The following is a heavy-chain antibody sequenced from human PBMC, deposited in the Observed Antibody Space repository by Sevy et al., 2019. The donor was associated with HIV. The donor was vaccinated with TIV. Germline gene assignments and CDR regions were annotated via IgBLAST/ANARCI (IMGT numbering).Heavy chain of an antibody. CDR1: GGSISSYY. CDR2: IYYSGST. V-gene: IGHV4-59*01. CDR3: ARGIPDLGYYYYYMDV. J-gene: IGHJ6*03. D-gene: IGHD7-27*01. Sequence: SETLSLTCTVSGGSISSYYWSWIRQPPGKGLEWIGYIYYSGSTNYNPSLKSRVTISVDTSKNQSSLKLSSVTAADTAVYYCARGIPDLGYYYYYMDVWGKGTTVTVSS.